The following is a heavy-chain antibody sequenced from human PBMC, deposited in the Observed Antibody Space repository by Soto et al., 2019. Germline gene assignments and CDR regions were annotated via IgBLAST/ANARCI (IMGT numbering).Heavy chain of an antibody. V-gene: IGHV4-59*07. CDR2: IYYGGST. J-gene: IGHJ6*02. Sequence: HSYTPSLTCTVCGGTIWSYDWNWIRQPPGKGLEWIGYIYYGGSTTYNPSLKSRVTISVDTSKNQFSLKLDSVTAADTAVYYCAGSPYYYYGMDVWGQGTSVTVSS. CDR3: AGSPYYYYGMDV. CDR1: GGTIWSYD. D-gene: IGHD6-13*01.